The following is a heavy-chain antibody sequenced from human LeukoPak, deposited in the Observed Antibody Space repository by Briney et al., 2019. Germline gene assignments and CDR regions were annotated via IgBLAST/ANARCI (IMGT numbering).Heavy chain of an antibody. CDR3: ARDSTYYYFDY. CDR2: IYSAGTT. Sequence: GGSLRLSCAASGFAVSSNHMNWVRQAPGKGLEWVSIIYSAGTTYHYADSVEGRFTISRDTSKNTVYLQMSSLRDEDTAIYYCARDSTYYYFDYWGQGTLVTVSS. J-gene: IGHJ4*02. D-gene: IGHD1-26*01. CDR1: GFAVSSNH. V-gene: IGHV3-53*01.